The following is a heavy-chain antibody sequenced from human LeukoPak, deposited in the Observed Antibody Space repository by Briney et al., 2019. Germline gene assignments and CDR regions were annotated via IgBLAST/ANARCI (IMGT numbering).Heavy chain of an antibody. CDR1: GGSISSSSYY. CDR2: IYTSGST. Sequence: SETLSLTCTVSGGSISSSSYYWSWIRQPAGKGLEWIGRIYTSGSTNYNPSLKSRVTMSVDTSKNQFSLKLSSVTAADTAVYYCARDRSPTYYYDSSGYYPDAFDIWGQGTMVTVSS. J-gene: IGHJ3*02. V-gene: IGHV4-61*02. CDR3: ARDRSPTYYYDSSGYYPDAFDI. D-gene: IGHD3-22*01.